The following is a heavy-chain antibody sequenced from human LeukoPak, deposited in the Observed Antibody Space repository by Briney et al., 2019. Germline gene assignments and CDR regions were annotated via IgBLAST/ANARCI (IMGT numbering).Heavy chain of an antibody. CDR1: GFTFSNAW. J-gene: IGHJ4*02. CDR2: IKSKTDGGTT. CDR3: TTDLFDYPPIDY. D-gene: IGHD3-10*02. V-gene: IGHV3-15*01. Sequence: GGSLRLSCAASGFTFSNAWMGWVRQAPGKGLEWVGRIKSKTDGGTTDYAAPVKGRFTISRDDSKNTLYLQMNSLKTEDTSVYYCTTDLFDYPPIDYWGQGTLVTVSS.